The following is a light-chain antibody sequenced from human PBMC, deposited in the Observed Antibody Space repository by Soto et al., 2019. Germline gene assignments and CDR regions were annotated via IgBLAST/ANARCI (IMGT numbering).Light chain of an antibody. Sequence: EIVLTQSPGTLSLSPGERATLSCRASQSVSSSWLAWYQQKPGQAPRLLIYGASSRATGIPDRFSGSGSGTDFTLTISRLEPEDFALYYCQQYGTSPLTFGGGTKVDIK. CDR3: QQYGTSPLT. J-gene: IGKJ4*01. CDR2: GAS. V-gene: IGKV3-20*01. CDR1: QSVSSSW.